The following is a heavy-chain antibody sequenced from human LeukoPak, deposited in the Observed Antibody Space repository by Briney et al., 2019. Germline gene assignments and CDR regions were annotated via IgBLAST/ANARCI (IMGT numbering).Heavy chain of an antibody. CDR2: IYYRGNT. J-gene: IGHJ6*02. Sequence: SETLSLTCTVSGGSITSGDCYWSCIRQPPGKGLEWIGYIYYRGNTYYSPSLKSRVTISVDTSKNQFSLKLSSVTAADTAVYYCARISSVARDYYYGMDVWGQGTTVTVSS. CDR3: ARISSVARDYYYGMDV. CDR1: GGSITSGDCY. V-gene: IGHV4-30-4*01.